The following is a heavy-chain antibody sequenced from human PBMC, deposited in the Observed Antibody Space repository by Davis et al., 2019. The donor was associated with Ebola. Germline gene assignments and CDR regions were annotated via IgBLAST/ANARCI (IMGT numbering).Heavy chain of an antibody. CDR3: AKVHPPTTVTTGWFDP. V-gene: IGHV3-23*01. CDR2: ISVRSIT. D-gene: IGHD4-17*01. J-gene: IGHJ5*02. CDR1: GFIFSSYA. Sequence: GESLKISCAASGFIFSSYAMSWVRQAPGKGLEWGSSISVRSITYHADSVKGRFTISRDNSKNPLYLQMNSLRAEDTAVYYCAKVHPPTTVTTGWFDPWGQGTLVTVSS.